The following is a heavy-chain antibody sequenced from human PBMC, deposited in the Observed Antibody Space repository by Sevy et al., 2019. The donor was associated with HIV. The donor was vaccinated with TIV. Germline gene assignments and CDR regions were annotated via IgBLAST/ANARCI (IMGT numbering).Heavy chain of an antibody. CDR3: ARGVGGPGVMITFGGVKYAFDF. V-gene: IGHV4-30-4*01. Sequence: SETLSLTCTVSGGSITTTDYYWSWIRQSPRKGLEWIGYIHYSGRTYYNPSLKSRVTMSVDTSRNQFSLRLNSVTATDTAVYYCARGVGGPGVMITFGGVKYAFDFWGQGRTVTVSS. CDR1: GGSITTTDYY. J-gene: IGHJ3*01. D-gene: IGHD3-16*01. CDR2: IHYSGRT.